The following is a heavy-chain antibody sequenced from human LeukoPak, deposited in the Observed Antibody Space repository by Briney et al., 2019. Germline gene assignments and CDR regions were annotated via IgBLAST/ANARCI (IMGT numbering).Heavy chain of an antibody. CDR3: ARSLQVRGVIIGSHFDY. CDR1: GYTFTSYA. J-gene: IGHJ4*02. CDR2: INPNSGGT. D-gene: IGHD3-10*01. Sequence: ASVKVSCKASGYTFTSYAMNWVRQAPGQGLEWMGRINPNSGGTNYAQKFQGRVTMTRDTSISTAYMELSRLRSDDTAVYYCARSLQVRGVIIGSHFDYWGQGTLDTVSS. V-gene: IGHV1-2*06.